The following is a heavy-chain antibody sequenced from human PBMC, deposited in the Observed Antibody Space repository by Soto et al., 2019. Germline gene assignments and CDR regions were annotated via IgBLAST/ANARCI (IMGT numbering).Heavy chain of an antibody. V-gene: IGHV4-59*01. J-gene: IGHJ6*02. D-gene: IGHD6-19*01. Sequence: SETLSLTCIVSGGSITSYHWSWIRQSPGKGLEWIGYTSYSGSTNYNPSLQSRVTISVDTSKNQFSLKLTSVTAADTAVYYCARSWQWLVQSNGFGMDVWGQGTTVTVSS. CDR3: ARSWQWLVQSNGFGMDV. CDR2: TSYSGST. CDR1: GGSITSYH.